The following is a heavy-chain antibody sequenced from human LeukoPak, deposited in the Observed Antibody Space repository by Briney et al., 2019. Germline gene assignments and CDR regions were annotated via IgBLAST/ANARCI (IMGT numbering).Heavy chain of an antibody. CDR2: ITGDSIYI. V-gene: IGHV3-21*04. Sequence: PGGSLRLSCAASRFALSSHSMNWVRQPPGKGLEWVSSITGDSIYIYYADSVRGRFTISRDNAKNSLYLQMNSLRAEDTAVYYCAKDPYGDPGYYYYMDVWGKGTTVTVSS. D-gene: IGHD4-17*01. CDR3: AKDPYGDPGYYYYMDV. CDR1: RFALSSHS. J-gene: IGHJ6*03.